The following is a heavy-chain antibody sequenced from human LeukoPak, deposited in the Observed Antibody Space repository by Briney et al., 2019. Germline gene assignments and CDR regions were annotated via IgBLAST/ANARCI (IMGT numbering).Heavy chain of an antibody. Sequence: NPAETLSLTCTVSGASVSSYYWSWIGQPPGKGLEWIGYIYYSGATNYNPSLKSRVTISVDTSTNQFSLKLSSVTAADTAVYYCAGLLWFGGGPWGQGTLVTVSS. CDR3: AGLLWFGGGP. CDR2: IYYSGAT. D-gene: IGHD3-10*01. CDR1: GASVSSYY. J-gene: IGHJ5*02. V-gene: IGHV4-59*02.